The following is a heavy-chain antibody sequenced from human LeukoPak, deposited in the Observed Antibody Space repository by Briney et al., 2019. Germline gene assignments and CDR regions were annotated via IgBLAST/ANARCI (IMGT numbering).Heavy chain of an antibody. V-gene: IGHV4-59*01. J-gene: IGHJ4*02. D-gene: IGHD1-20*01. Sequence: PSETLSLTCTVSGGSISSYYWSWIRQPPGKGLEWIGYIYYSGSTNYNPSLKSRVTISVDTSKNQFSLKLSSVTAADTAVYYCARGGNWPHYFDYWGQGTLVTVSS. CDR1: GGSISSYY. CDR2: IYYSGST. CDR3: ARGGNWPHYFDY.